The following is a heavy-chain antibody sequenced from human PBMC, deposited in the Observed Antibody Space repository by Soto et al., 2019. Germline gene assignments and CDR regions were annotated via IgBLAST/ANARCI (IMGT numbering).Heavy chain of an antibody. CDR3: AREGGNLNWFDP. V-gene: IGHV3-48*02. D-gene: IGHD1-26*01. J-gene: IGHJ5*02. CDR1: GFTFSSYS. Sequence: EVQLVESGGGLVQPGGSLRLSCAASGFTFSSYSMNWVRQAPGKGLEWVSYISSSSSTIYYADSVKGRFTISRDNAKXXXXXXXXXLRXXXTAVYYCAREGGNLNWFDPWGQGTLVTVSS. CDR2: ISSSSSTI.